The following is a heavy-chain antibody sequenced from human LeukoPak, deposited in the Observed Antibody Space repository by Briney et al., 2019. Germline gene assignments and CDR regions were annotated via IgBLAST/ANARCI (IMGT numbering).Heavy chain of an antibody. J-gene: IGHJ5*02. V-gene: IGHV1-69*06. Sequence: GASVKVSCKASGGTFSSYAISWVRQAPGQGLEWMGGFIPIFGTANYAQKFQGRVTITADKSTSTAYMELSSLRSEDTAVYYCARDHSRGPYNWFDPWGQGTLVTVPS. D-gene: IGHD5-18*01. CDR1: GGTFSSYA. CDR3: ARDHSRGPYNWFDP. CDR2: FIPIFGTA.